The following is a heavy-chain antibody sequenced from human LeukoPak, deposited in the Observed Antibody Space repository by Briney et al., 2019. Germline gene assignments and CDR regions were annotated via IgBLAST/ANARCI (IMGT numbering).Heavy chain of an antibody. CDR3: AKDGTAGGIVGAFYDC. Sequence: GGSLRLSCAASGFTFDDYAMHWVRQAPGKGLEWVSGISWNSGSIGYADSVKGRSTISRDNAKNSLYLQMNSLRAEDTALYYCAKDGTAGGIVGAFYDCWGQGTLVTVSS. J-gene: IGHJ4*02. V-gene: IGHV3-9*01. D-gene: IGHD1-26*01. CDR2: ISWNSGSI. CDR1: GFTFDDYA.